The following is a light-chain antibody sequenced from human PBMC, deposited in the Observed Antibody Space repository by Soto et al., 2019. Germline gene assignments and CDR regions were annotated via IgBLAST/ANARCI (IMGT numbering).Light chain of an antibody. V-gene: IGKV1-6*01. CDR2: AAS. J-gene: IGKJ1*01. Sequence: AIQMTQSPSSLSASVGDRVTINCRASQNIRYDLGWYQQAPGTAPNLLIYAASILQSGVPSRFSGSGSGTDFTLTISSLQPEDLATYYCLQDNEYPLTVGQGTKVEIK. CDR1: QNIRYD. CDR3: LQDNEYPLT.